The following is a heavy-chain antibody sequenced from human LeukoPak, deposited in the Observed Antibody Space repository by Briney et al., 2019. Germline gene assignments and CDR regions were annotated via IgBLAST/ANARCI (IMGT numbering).Heavy chain of an antibody. CDR1: GFTFISYW. CDR3: ARAVEIVGATMQYYYYMDV. D-gene: IGHD1-26*01. J-gene: IGHJ6*03. CDR2: INSDGSST. V-gene: IGHV3-74*01. Sequence: GGSLRLSCAASGFTFISYWMHWVRQAPGKGLVWVSRINSDGSSTSYADSVKGRFTISRDNAKNTLYLQMNSLRAEDTAVHYCARAVEIVGATMQYYYYMDVWGKGTTVTVSS.